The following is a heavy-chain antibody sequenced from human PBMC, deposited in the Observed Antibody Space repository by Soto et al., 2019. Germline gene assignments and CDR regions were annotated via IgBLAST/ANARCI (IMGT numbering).Heavy chain of an antibody. CDR1: GGSISSGGYY. CDR3: ARARYYYDSSGYCPGYFDY. V-gene: IGHV4-31*03. Sequence: SETLSLTCTVSGGSISSGGYYWSWIRQHPGKGLEWIGYIYYSGSTYYNPSLKSRVTISVDTSKNQFSLKLSSVTAADTAVYYCARARYYYDSSGYCPGYFDYWGQGTLVTVSS. D-gene: IGHD3-22*01. CDR2: IYYSGST. J-gene: IGHJ4*02.